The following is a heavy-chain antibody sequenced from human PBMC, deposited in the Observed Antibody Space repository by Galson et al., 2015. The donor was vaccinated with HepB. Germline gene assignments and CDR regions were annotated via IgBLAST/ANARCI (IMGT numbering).Heavy chain of an antibody. CDR1: GFTFSDYY. D-gene: IGHD3-22*01. J-gene: IGHJ4*02. Sequence: SLRLSCAASGFTFSDYYMSWIRQAPGKGLEWVSFISSSGSTIYYADSVKGRFTISRDNAKNSLYLQMNSLRAEDTAVYYCARDWDNYYDSSAPLMDYWGQGTLVTVSS. V-gene: IGHV3-11*01. CDR2: ISSSGSTI. CDR3: ARDWDNYYDSSAPLMDY.